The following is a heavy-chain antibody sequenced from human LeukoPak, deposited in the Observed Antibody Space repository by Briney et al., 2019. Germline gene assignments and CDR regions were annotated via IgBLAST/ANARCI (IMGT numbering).Heavy chain of an antibody. D-gene: IGHD3-22*01. CDR3: ARDAYYYDSSEYFQH. Sequence: GGSLRLSCAASGFTVSSNYMSWVRQAPGKGLEWVSSISSSSSYIYYADSVKGRFTISRDNAKNSLYLQMNSLRAEDTAVYYCARDAYYYDSSEYFQHWGQGTLVTVSS. J-gene: IGHJ1*01. V-gene: IGHV3-21*01. CDR2: ISSSSSYI. CDR1: GFTVSSNY.